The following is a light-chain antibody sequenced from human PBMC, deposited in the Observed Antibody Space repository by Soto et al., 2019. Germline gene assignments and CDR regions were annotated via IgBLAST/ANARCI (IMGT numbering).Light chain of an antibody. J-gene: IGKJ1*01. CDR3: QQYNNWWT. CDR2: GAS. V-gene: IGKV3D-15*01. Sequence: SRGTLWLPPEATATRACRASQTISSNYLAWYQQKPGQAPRLLIHGASTRAIGIPDRFSGSGSGTEFTLTISSLQSEDFAVYYCQQYNNWWTFAQRTKVDIK. CDR1: QTISSN.